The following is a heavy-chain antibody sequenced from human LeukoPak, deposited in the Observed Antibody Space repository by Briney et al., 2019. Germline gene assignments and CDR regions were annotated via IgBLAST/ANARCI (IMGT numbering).Heavy chain of an antibody. J-gene: IGHJ6*02. CDR3: AKDRRYSGSYYYYYGMDV. Sequence: GGSLRLSCAASGFTFSSYGMHWVRQAPGKGLEWVAVISYDGSNKYYADSVKGRFTISRDNSKNTLYLQMNSLRAEGTAVYYCAKDRRYSGSYYYYYGMDVWGQGTTVTVSS. V-gene: IGHV3-30*18. D-gene: IGHD1-26*01. CDR1: GFTFSSYG. CDR2: ISYDGSNK.